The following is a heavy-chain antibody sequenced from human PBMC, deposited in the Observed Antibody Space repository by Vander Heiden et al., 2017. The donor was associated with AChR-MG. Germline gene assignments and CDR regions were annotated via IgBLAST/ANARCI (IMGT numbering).Heavy chain of an antibody. J-gene: IGHJ3*02. Sequence: EVQLVESGGGLVQPGGSRRLSCAASGFTFSSYEMNWVRQAPGKGLEWVSYISSSGSTIYYADSVKGRFTISRDNAKNSLYLQMNSLSAEDTAVYYCARELAFGGVMYAFDIWGQGTMVTVSS. V-gene: IGHV3-48*03. CDR2: ISSSGSTI. CDR3: ARELAFGGVMYAFDI. CDR1: GFTFSSYE. D-gene: IGHD3-16*01.